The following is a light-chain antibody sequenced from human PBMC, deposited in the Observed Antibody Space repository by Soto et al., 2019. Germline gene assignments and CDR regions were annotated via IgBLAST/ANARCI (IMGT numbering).Light chain of an antibody. CDR1: SSNIGAGYD. Sequence: QSVLTQPPSVSGAPGQRVTISCTGSSSNIGAGYDVHWYQQLPGTAPKLLIYGNSNRPSGVPDRFSGSKSGTSASLAITGLQAEDGADYYGQSYDSSLSGYVVFGGGTKLTVL. V-gene: IGLV1-40*01. J-gene: IGLJ2*01. CDR3: QSYDSSLSGYVV. CDR2: GNS.